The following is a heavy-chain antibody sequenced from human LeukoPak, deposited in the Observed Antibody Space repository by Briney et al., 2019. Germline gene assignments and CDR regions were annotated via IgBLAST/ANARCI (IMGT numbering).Heavy chain of an antibody. D-gene: IGHD3-22*01. CDR1: GGTFSSYA. J-gene: IGHJ4*02. V-gene: IGHV1-69*01. Sequence: GSSVKVSCKASGGTFSSYAISWVRQAPGQGLEWMGGIIPIFGTANYAQKFQSRVTITADESTSTAYMELSSLRSEDTAVYYCASSVVAIVGQDYYDSSGYYDYWGQGTLVTVSS. CDR3: ASSVVAIVGQDYYDSSGYYDY. CDR2: IIPIFGTA.